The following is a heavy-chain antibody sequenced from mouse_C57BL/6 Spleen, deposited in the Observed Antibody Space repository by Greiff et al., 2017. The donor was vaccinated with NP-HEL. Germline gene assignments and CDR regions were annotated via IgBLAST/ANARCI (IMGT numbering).Heavy chain of an antibody. CDR3: TRLTTGVAMDY. CDR1: GFNIKDYY. V-gene: IGHV14-1*01. J-gene: IGHJ4*01. CDR2: IDPEDGDT. D-gene: IGHD1-1*01. Sequence: VQLKHSGAELVRPGASVKLSCTASGFNIKDYYMHWVKQRPEQGLEWIGRIDPEDGDTEYAPKFQGKATMTADTSSNTAYLQLSSLTSEDTAVYYCTRLTTGVAMDYWGQGTSVTVSA.